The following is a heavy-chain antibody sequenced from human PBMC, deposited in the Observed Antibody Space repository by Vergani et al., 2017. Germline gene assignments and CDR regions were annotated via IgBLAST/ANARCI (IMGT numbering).Heavy chain of an antibody. V-gene: IGHV4-4*03. J-gene: IGHJ4*02. D-gene: IGHD5-24*01. CDR1: GGSISSSDW. Sequence: QVQLQESGPGLVKPPGTLSLTCAVSGGSISSSDWWSWVRQPPGKGLEWVGEIYHSGSTNYNPSLKSRVTISVDKSKNQFSLKLSSVTAADTAVYYCVRVVRDGYNNSRPTHFNSGGQGTLVTVSS. CDR2: IYHSGST. CDR3: VRVVRDGYNNSRPTHFNS.